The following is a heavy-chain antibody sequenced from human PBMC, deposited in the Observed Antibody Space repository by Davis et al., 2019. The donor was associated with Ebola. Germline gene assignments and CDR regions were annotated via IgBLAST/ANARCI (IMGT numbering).Heavy chain of an antibody. CDR1: GFTFSGSA. D-gene: IGHD4-23*01. J-gene: IGHJ3*02. V-gene: IGHV3-73*01. CDR3: TTTVVTHGRTFDI. Sequence: PGGSLRLSCAASGFTFSGSAMHWVRQASGKGLEWVGRIRSKANSYATAYAASVKGRFTISRDDSKNTAYLQMNSLKTEDTAVYYCTTTVVTHGRTFDIWGQGTMVTVSS. CDR2: IRSKANSYAT.